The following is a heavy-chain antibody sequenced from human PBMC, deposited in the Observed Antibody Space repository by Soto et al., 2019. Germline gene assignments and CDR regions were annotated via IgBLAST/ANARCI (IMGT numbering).Heavy chain of an antibody. CDR2: ISAYNGNT. V-gene: IGHV1-18*01. CDR1: GYTFTSYG. CDR3: ARDGADYDSSGYYNY. D-gene: IGHD3-22*01. J-gene: IGHJ4*02. Sequence: ASVKVSCKASGYTFTSYGISWVRQAPGQGLEWMGWISAYNGNTNYAQKLQGRVTMTTDTSTSTAYMELRSLRSDYTAVYYCARDGADYDSSGYYNYWGQGTLVTVSS.